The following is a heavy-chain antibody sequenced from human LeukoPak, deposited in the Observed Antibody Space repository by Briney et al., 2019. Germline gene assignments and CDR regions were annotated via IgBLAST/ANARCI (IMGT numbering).Heavy chain of an antibody. CDR3: ARYYYDSSGYYSYFDY. CDR2: IYHSGST. J-gene: IGHJ4*02. V-gene: IGHV4-4*02. Sequence: PSETLSLTCAVSGGSISSSNWWSWVRQPPGKGLEWIGEIYHSGSTNYNPSLKSRVTISVDKSKNQFSLKLSSVTAADTAVYYCARYYYDSSGYYSYFDYWGQGTLVTVSS. CDR1: GGSISSSNW. D-gene: IGHD3-22*01.